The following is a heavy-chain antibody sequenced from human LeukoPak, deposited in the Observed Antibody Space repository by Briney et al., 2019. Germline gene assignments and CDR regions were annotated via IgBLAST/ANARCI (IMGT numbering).Heavy chain of an antibody. CDR3: ARGGNGYCSSTSCYDNLDY. CDR1: GFTFSSYG. J-gene: IGHJ4*02. V-gene: IGHV3-33*01. CDR2: IWYDGSNK. D-gene: IGHD2-2*01. Sequence: PGGSLRLSCAASGFTFSSYGMHWVRQAPGKGLEWVAVIWYDGSNKYYADSVKGRFTISRDNSKNTLYLQMNSLRAEDTAVYYRARGGNGYCSSTSCYDNLDYWGQGTLVTVSS.